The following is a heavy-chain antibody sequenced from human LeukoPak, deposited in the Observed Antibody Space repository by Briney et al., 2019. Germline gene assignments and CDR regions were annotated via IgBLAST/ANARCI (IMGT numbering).Heavy chain of an antibody. J-gene: IGHJ4*02. Sequence: PSETLSLACTVSGYSISSGYYWGWIRQPPGKGLEWIGSIYHSGSTYYNPSLKSRVTISVDTSKNQFSLKLSSVTAADTAVYYCARKGYCSGGSCYSVDYWGQGTLVTVSS. CDR3: ARKGYCSGGSCYSVDY. V-gene: IGHV4-38-2*02. CDR2: IYHSGST. D-gene: IGHD2-15*01. CDR1: GYSISSGYY.